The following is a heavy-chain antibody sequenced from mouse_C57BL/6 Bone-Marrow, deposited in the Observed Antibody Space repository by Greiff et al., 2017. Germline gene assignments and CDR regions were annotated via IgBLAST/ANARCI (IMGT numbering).Heavy chain of an antibody. J-gene: IGHJ4*01. CDR2: INPYNGGT. CDR3: ARKEIYDGHCYAMDY. Sequence: VQLQQSGPVLVKPGASVKMSCKASGYTFTDYYMNWVKQSHGKSLEWIGVINPYNGGTSYNQKFKGKATLTVDKSSSTAYMELNSLTSEDSAVYYCARKEIYDGHCYAMDYWGQGTSVTVSS. CDR1: GYTFTDYY. V-gene: IGHV1-19*01. D-gene: IGHD2-3*01.